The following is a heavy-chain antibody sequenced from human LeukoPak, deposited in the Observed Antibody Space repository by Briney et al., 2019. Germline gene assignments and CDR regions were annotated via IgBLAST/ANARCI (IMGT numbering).Heavy chain of an antibody. CDR3: AGGEYDFWSGYLDAFDI. D-gene: IGHD3-3*01. CDR2: IKQDGSEK. CDR1: GFTFSSYW. J-gene: IGHJ3*02. Sequence: PGGSLRLSCAASGFTFSSYWMSWVRQAPGKGLEWVANIKQDGSEKYYVDSVKGRFTISRDNAKNSLYLQMNSLRAEDTAVYYCAGGEYDFWSGYLDAFDIWGQGTMVTVSS. V-gene: IGHV3-7*01.